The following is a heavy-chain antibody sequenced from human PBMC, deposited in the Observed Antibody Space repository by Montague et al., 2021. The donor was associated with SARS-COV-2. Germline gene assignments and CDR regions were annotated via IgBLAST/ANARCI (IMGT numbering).Heavy chain of an antibody. J-gene: IGHJ6*02. CDR2: VLYNKGT. V-gene: IGHV4-59*02. Sequence: SETLSLTCTVSGVSVTDYYWSWIRQPPGKGLEWVGDVLYNKGTNFNPSLKSRVAISVDTSKNHFTLGLSSVTAADTAVYYCANFRRTQLLFGTLYYGMDVWGQGTTVTVSS. CDR1: GVSVTDYY. CDR3: ANFRRTQLLFGTLYYGMDV. D-gene: IGHD2-2*01.